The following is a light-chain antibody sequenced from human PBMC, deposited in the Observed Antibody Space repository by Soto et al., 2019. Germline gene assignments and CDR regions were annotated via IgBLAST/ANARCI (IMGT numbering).Light chain of an antibody. CDR2: KAS. Sequence: DIQMTQSPSSLSASVGDTVTITCRASQLISSYLAWYQQKPGKAPRLLINKASRLESGVPARFSGSEYGAEFTLTITGLQPDDFATYYCQQYDRFWTFGQGIRVE. CDR1: QLISSY. V-gene: IGKV1-5*03. CDR3: QQYDRFWT. J-gene: IGKJ1*01.